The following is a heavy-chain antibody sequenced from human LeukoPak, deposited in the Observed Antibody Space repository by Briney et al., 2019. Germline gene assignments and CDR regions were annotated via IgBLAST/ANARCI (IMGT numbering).Heavy chain of an antibody. V-gene: IGHV4-59*01. D-gene: IGHD3-22*01. CDR2: IYYSGST. Sequence: PSETLSLTCTVSGGSINSYYWSWIRQPPGKGLEWIGYIYYSGSTNYNPSLKSRVTISADTSKNQFSLKLSSVTAADTAVYYCARGAPYYYDSSGYLFDYWGQGTLVTVSS. CDR1: GGSINSYY. CDR3: ARGAPYYYDSSGYLFDY. J-gene: IGHJ4*02.